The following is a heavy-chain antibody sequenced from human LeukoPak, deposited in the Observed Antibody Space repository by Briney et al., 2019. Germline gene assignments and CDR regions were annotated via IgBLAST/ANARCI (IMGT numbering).Heavy chain of an antibody. D-gene: IGHD4-17*01. CDR2: IYYSGIG. Sequence: SETLSLTCTVSGGSISGYYWIWIRQPPGEGLEWIGYIYYSGIGNYNPSLKSRVTMSVDTSKNQFSLKLSSVTAADTAVYYCARLYGDSENFDYWGQGTLVTVSS. J-gene: IGHJ4*02. CDR3: ARLYGDSENFDY. CDR1: GGSISGYY. V-gene: IGHV4-59*01.